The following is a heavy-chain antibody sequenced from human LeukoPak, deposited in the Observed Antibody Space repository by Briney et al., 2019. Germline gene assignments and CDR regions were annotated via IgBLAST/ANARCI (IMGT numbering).Heavy chain of an antibody. V-gene: IGHV3-7*01. CDR3: ARSSYYCFDY. CDR1: GFTFTSYW. Sequence: GGSLRLSCAASGFTFTSYWMYWVRQAPGKGLEWVADIKEDGREKYYVDSVKGRFTISRDNPKNSLYLQMNSLRAEDTAVYYSARSSYYCFDYWGQGTLVTVSS. D-gene: IGHD2-21*01. J-gene: IGHJ4*02. CDR2: IKEDGREK.